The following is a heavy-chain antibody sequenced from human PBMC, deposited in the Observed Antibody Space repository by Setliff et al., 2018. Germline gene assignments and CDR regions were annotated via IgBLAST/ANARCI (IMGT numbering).Heavy chain of an antibody. CDR3: ARDRDPDYYDSSGNDAFDI. J-gene: IGHJ3*02. CDR1: GFTFSSYA. D-gene: IGHD3-22*01. Sequence: PGGSLRLSCAASGFTFSSYAMHWVRQAPGKGLEWVAVISYDGSNKYYADSVKGRFTISRDNAKNSLYPQMDSLRAEDTAVYYCARDRDPDYYDSSGNDAFDIWGQGTMVTVSS. CDR2: ISYDGSNK. V-gene: IGHV3-30-3*01.